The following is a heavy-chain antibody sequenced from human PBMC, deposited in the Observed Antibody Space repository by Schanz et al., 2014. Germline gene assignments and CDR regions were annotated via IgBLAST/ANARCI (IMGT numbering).Heavy chain of an antibody. J-gene: IGHJ4*02. CDR2: INWSDGGST. CDR1: GFTFENYA. V-gene: IGHV3-20*04. Sequence: EVQLVESGGGVVRPGGSLRLSCAASGFTFENYALTWVRQVPGKGLEWVSRINWSDGGSTGYADSVRGRFTISRDNAKRSLFLQMNSLRVEDTAVYYCARGGPAYYFDDWGQGTLVTVSS. CDR3: ARGGPAYYFDD.